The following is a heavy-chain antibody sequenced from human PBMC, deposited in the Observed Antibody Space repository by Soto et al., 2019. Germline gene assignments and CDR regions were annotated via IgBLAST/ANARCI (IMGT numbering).Heavy chain of an antibody. CDR2: LESTESGGAT. CDR1: GIILSDTW. D-gene: IGHD2-21*02. V-gene: IGHV3-15*04. CDR3: VAESHVTPCCFEN. J-gene: IGHJ4*02. Sequence: EAHLVESGGGLVKAGGSLRLSCAASGIILSDTWMNWVRQAPGKGLEWVGRLESTESGGATDFASTVKGRFTVSRDESKNPLSLHMTSLQPEDTALYYCVAESHVTPCCFENWGQGTLVTVSS.